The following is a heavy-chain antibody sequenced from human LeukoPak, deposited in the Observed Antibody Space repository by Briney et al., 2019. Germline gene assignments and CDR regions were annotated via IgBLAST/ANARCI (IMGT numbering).Heavy chain of an antibody. J-gene: IGHJ4*02. D-gene: IGHD3-10*01. CDR1: GGSFTSRTDY. Sequence: NPSETLSLTCTVSGGSFTSRTDYWAWIRQPPGKGLEWIGSLYYGGSTYYNPSLKSRVTISIYTSKNQFSLRMSSVTAADTAVYYCARQAGYFGEGNFFDYWGQGSLVTVSS. CDR3: ARQAGYFGEGNFFDY. V-gene: IGHV4-39*01. CDR2: LYYGGST.